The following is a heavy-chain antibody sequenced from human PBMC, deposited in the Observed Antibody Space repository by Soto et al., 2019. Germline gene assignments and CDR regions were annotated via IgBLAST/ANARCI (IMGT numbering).Heavy chain of an antibody. CDR2: ISGSGGST. CDR1: GFTFSSYA. Sequence: PGGSLRLSCAASGFTFSSYAMSWVRQAPGKGLEWVSAISGSGGSTYYADSVKGRFTISRDNSKNTLYLQMNSLRAEDTAVYYCAKDFIDSMITFGGVIAHNWFDPWGQGTMVTVSS. CDR3: AKDFIDSMITFGGVIAHNWFDP. J-gene: IGHJ5*02. V-gene: IGHV3-23*01. D-gene: IGHD3-16*02.